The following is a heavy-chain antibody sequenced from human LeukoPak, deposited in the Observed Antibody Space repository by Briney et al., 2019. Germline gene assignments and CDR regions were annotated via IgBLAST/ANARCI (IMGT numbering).Heavy chain of an antibody. CDR3: ARVFYSSGWYSTFLYGMDV. J-gene: IGHJ6*02. CDR1: GYTLTELS. CDR2: FDPEDGET. Sequence: ASVKVSCKVSGYTLTELSMRWVRQAPGKGLEWMGGFDPEDGETIYAQKFQGRVTMTEDTSTDTAYMELSSLRSEDTAVYYCARVFYSSGWYSTFLYGMDVWGQGTTVTVS. V-gene: IGHV1-24*01. D-gene: IGHD6-19*01.